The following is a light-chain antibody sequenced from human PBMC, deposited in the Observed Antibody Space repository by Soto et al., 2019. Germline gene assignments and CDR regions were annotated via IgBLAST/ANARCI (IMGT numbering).Light chain of an antibody. CDR2: DVS. CDR3: SPFTYGSALV. Sequence: QSALTQPASVSGSPGQSITISCTGTNSDVGGYNYVSWYQQHPGKAPKLMIYDVSHRPSGVSNRFSGSKSGNTASLTISGLQAEDEADYYCSPFTYGSALVFGGGTKLTVL. CDR1: NSDVGGYNY. V-gene: IGLV2-14*03. J-gene: IGLJ2*01.